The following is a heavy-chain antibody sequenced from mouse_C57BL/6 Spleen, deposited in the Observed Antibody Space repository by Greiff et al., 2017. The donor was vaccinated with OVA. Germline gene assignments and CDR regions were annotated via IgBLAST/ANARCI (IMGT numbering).Heavy chain of an antibody. V-gene: IGHV7-3*01. CDR2: IRNKANGYTT. CDR1: GFTFTDYY. J-gene: IGHJ3*01. Sequence: DVMLVESGGGLVQPGGSLSLSCAASGFTFTDYYMSWVRQPPGKALEWLGFIRNKANGYTTEYSASVKGRFTISRDNSQSILYLRMNALRAEDSATYYCARSNYGYDRFAYWGQGTLVTVSA. CDR3: ARSNYGYDRFAY. D-gene: IGHD2-2*01.